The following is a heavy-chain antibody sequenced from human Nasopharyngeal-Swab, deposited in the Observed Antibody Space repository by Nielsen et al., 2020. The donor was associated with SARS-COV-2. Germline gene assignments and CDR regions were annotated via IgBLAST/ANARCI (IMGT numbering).Heavy chain of an antibody. V-gene: IGHV1-24*01. CDR2: FDPEDAET. Sequence: ASVKVSCKVSGYTLTELSMHWVRQAPGKGLEWMGGFDPEDAETIYAQKFQGRVTMTEDPSTDTAYMELSSLRSEDTAVYYCATAPALPHHQSNWFDPWGQGTLVTVSS. D-gene: IGHD1-14*01. CDR1: GYTLTELS. J-gene: IGHJ5*02. CDR3: ATAPALPHHQSNWFDP.